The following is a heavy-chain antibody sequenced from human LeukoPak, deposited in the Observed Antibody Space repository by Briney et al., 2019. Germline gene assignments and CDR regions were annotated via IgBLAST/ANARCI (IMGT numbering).Heavy chain of an antibody. Sequence: PGGSLRLSCAASGFTFSSYSMYWVRQAPGKGLEWVSSISSSSSYIYYADSVKGRFTISRDNAKNSLYLQMNSLRAEDTAVYYCARDWTYNWNYVVDYWGQGTLVTVSS. CDR3: ARDWTYNWNYVVDY. CDR1: GFTFSSYS. D-gene: IGHD1-7*01. J-gene: IGHJ4*02. V-gene: IGHV3-21*01. CDR2: ISSSSSYI.